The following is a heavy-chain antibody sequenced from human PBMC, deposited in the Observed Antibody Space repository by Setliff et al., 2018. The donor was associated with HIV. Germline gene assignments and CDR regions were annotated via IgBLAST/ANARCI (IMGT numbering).Heavy chain of an antibody. Sequence: PGGSLRLSCAASGFTFSRYWMTWVRQAPGKGLEWVANIKQDGSEENYVDSVKGRFTISRDNAKNSLYLQMNSLRAEDTAVFYCARVTSGTTAGDYWGQGTLVTVSS. J-gene: IGHJ4*02. CDR1: GFTFSRYW. D-gene: IGHD1-1*01. CDR2: IKQDGSEE. CDR3: ARVTSGTTAGDY. V-gene: IGHV3-7*05.